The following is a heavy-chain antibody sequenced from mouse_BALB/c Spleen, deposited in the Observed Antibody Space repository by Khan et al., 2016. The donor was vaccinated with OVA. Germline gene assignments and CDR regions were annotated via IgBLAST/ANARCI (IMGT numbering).Heavy chain of an antibody. J-gene: IGHJ3*01. Sequence: EVQLQESGPELVKPGASVKMSCKASGYTFTSYVMHWVKQKPGQGLEWIGYISPNSDGSNYNEKFKGKATLTSDKSSSTAYMELSSLTSEDSAVYYCCGSLYYYGRADEGFAYWGQGTLVTVSA. D-gene: IGHD1-1*01. CDR1: GYTFTSYV. V-gene: IGHV1S136*01. CDR2: ISPNSDGS. CDR3: CGSLYYYGRADEGFAY.